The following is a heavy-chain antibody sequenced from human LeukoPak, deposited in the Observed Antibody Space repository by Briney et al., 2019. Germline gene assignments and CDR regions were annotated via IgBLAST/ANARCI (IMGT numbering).Heavy chain of an antibody. CDR2: ISYDGSNK. V-gene: IGHV3-30*18. D-gene: IGHD5-18*01. CDR1: GFTFSSYG. Sequence: GGSLRLSCAASGFTFSSYGMHWVRQAPGKGLEWVAVISYDGSNKYYADSVKGRFTISRDNSKNTLYLQMNSPRAEDTVVYYCAKDWGYSYGYRLGSHTYYGMDVWGQGTTVTVSS. J-gene: IGHJ6*02. CDR3: AKDWGYSYGYRLGSHTYYGMDV.